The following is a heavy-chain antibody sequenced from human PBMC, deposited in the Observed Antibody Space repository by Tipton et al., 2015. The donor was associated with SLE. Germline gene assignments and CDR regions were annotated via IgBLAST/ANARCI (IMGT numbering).Heavy chain of an antibody. D-gene: IGHD2-21*01. Sequence: QVQLVQSGAEVKKPGASVKLSCMASGYTFTSYYMHWVRQAPGPGLEWLGMIYPSDGSTSYAQKFQGRVTMTRDTSTSTIYIELSSLTSEDTAVYYCARDRLAFDVWGQGTVVSVSS. J-gene: IGHJ3*01. CDR1: GYTFTSYY. V-gene: IGHV1-46*01. CDR2: IYPSDGST. CDR3: ARDRLAFDV.